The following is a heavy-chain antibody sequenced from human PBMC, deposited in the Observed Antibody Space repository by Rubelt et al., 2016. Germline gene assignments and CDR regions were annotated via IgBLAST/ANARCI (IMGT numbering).Heavy chain of an antibody. CDR2: IDHRGST. CDR1: GGSFSGYY. CDR3: ARHPSTARLFDY. Sequence: QVQLQQWGAGLLKPSETLSLTCVVYGGSFSGYYWTWIRLPPGKGLEWIGEIDHRGSTNYNPSLKSRVTISVDTSKNQFSLKLTSVSAADTAVYYCARHPSTARLFDYWGQGTVVTVSS. V-gene: IGHV4-34*01. D-gene: IGHD6-6*01. J-gene: IGHJ4*02.